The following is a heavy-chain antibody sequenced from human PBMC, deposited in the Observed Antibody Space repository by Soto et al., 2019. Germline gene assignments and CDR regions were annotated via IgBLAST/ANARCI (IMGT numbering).Heavy chain of an antibody. J-gene: IGHJ6*02. CDR1: GGSISSGGYY. CDR2: IYYSGST. CDR3: ARDCSSTSCSRGYYYGMDV. V-gene: IGHV4-31*03. Sequence: LSLTCTVSGGSISSGGYYWSWIRQHPGKGLEWIGYIYYSGSTYYNPSLKSRVTISVDTSKNQFSLKLSSVTAADTAVYYCARDCSSTSCSRGYYYGMDVWGQGTTVTVSS. D-gene: IGHD2-2*01.